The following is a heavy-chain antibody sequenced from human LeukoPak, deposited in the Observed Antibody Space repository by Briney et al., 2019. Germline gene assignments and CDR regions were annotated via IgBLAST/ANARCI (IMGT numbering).Heavy chain of an antibody. CDR2: IYHSGST. V-gene: IGHV4-38-2*01. J-gene: IGHJ3*02. CDR3: ARAGVYCGGDCPDAFDI. CDR1: GYSISSGYY. D-gene: IGHD2-21*01. Sequence: PSETLSLTFSVSGYSISSGYYWGWIRQPPGKGLEWIGSIYHSGSTYYNPSLKSRVTISVDTSRNQFSLKLSSVTAADTAVYYCARAGVYCGGDCPDAFDIWGQGTMVTVSS.